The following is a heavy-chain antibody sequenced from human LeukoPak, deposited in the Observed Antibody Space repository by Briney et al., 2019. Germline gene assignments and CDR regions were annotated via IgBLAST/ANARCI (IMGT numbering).Heavy chain of an antibody. J-gene: IGHJ4*02. Sequence: SETLSLTCAVYGGSFSGYYWSWIRQPPGKGLEWIGEINHSGSTNYNPSLKSRVTISVDTSKNQFSLKLSSVTAADTAVYYCARGIPATTLLYYFDYWGQGTLVTVSS. D-gene: IGHD4-17*01. CDR3: ARGIPATTLLYYFDY. V-gene: IGHV4-34*01. CDR1: GGSFSGYY. CDR2: INHSGST.